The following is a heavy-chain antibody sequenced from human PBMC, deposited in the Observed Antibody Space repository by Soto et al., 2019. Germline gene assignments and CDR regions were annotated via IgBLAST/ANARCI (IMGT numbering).Heavy chain of an antibody. CDR2: IWHDGNNK. D-gene: IGHD1-26*01. V-gene: IGHV3-33*01. J-gene: IGHJ6*02. CDR1: GFTFSNYG. CDR3: ASDLVGASDSYGLDV. Sequence: LRLSCAASGFTFSNYGMHWVRQAPGKGLEWVAIIWHDGNNKYYADSVRGRFIISRDNSKNRLYLQMNSLRAEDTAVYYCASDLVGASDSYGLDVWGQGTPVTVS.